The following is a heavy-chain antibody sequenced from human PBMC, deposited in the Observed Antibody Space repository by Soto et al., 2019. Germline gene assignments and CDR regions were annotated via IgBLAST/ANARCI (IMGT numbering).Heavy chain of an antibody. J-gene: IGHJ3*02. V-gene: IGHV1-3*01. CDR3: ARGYGDYGNAFDI. Sequence: QVQLVQSGAEVKKPGASVKVSCEASGYTFTSYAMHWVRQAPGQRLEWMGWINAGNGNTKYSQKFQGRVTITRDTSASTAYMELSSLRSEDTAVYYCARGYGDYGNAFDIWGQGTMVTVSS. CDR1: GYTFTSYA. CDR2: INAGNGNT. D-gene: IGHD4-17*01.